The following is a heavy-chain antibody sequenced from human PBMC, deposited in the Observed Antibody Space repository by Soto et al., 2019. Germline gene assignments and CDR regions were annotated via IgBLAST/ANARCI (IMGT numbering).Heavy chain of an antibody. CDR3: ARDPRYSSGWFLNYYYGMDV. J-gene: IGHJ6*02. CDR2: IYYSGRT. Sequence: SETLSLTSTVSGGSISSYYWGWIRQPPGKGLEWIGYIYYSGRTNYNPSLKSRVTVSVDTYKNQFSLELSSVNAADTAVYYCARDPRYSSGWFLNYYYGMDVWGQETTV. CDR1: GGSISSYY. D-gene: IGHD6-19*01. V-gene: IGHV4-59*01.